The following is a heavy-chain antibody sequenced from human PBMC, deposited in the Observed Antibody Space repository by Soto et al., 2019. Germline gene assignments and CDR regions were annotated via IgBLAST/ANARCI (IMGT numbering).Heavy chain of an antibody. Sequence: QVQLVQSGAEVKKPGSSVKVSCKASGGTFSSYAISWVRQAPGQGLEWMGGIIPIFGTANYAQKFQGRVTVTADKSTSTGYVELRRLRSEDTAVYYCARDPSVTIFGVVIRGAFDIWGQGTMVTVSS. D-gene: IGHD3-3*01. CDR3: ARDPSVTIFGVVIRGAFDI. J-gene: IGHJ3*02. CDR2: IIPIFGTA. V-gene: IGHV1-69*06. CDR1: GGTFSSYA.